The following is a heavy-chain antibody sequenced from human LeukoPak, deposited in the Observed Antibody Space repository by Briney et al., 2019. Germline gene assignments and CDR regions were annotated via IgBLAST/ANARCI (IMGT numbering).Heavy chain of an antibody. J-gene: IGHJ4*02. CDR1: GFTFGAHS. CDR3: ICLTDPFDY. V-gene: IGHV3-49*04. Sequence: PGGSLRLPCTGSGFTFGAHSMAWVRQAPGKGPEWVGFIRGKAYGGATCYTASVKGRFTISRDDSKSIVYLQMNSLRTEDTAVYYCICLTDPFDYWGQGSLVTVSS. CDR2: IRGKAYGGAT.